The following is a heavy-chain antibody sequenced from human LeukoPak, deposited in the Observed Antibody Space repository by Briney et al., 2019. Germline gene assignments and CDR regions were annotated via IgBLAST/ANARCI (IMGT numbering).Heavy chain of an antibody. Sequence: GESLKISCETSGYIFTSHCIGWVRQMPGKGLERMGIIYPGDSDTRYSPSFQGQVTISADKSISTAYLQWSSLKASDTAMYYCARHVRSDYYYMDVWGKGTTVTVSS. CDR3: ARHVRSDYYYMDV. CDR1: GYIFTSHC. J-gene: IGHJ6*03. CDR2: IYPGDSDT. V-gene: IGHV5-51*01.